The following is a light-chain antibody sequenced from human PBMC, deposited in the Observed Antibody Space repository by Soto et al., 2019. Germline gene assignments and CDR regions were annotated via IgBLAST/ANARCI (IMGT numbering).Light chain of an antibody. V-gene: IGKV3-15*01. CDR1: QSVRTN. CDR2: EAS. J-gene: IGKJ4*01. Sequence: EIVMTQSPATLSVSPGERATLSCRASQSVRTNLAWYQQKHGQAPRLLIYEASTRATGIPARFSGSGSGTEFTLTISSLQSEDFAVYYCQQYDNWPPLTFGAGTKLEIK. CDR3: QQYDNWPPLT.